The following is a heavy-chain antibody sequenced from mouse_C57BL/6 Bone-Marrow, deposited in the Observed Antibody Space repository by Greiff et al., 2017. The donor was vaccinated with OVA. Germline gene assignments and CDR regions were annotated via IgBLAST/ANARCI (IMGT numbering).Heavy chain of an antibody. J-gene: IGHJ1*03. Sequence: VQLQQSGAELVKPGASVKLSCTASGFNIKDYYMHWVKQRPEQGLEWIGRIDPEDGDTEYAPKFQGKATMTAYTSSNTAYLQLSSLTSEDTAVYYCTKVATKNWYFDVWGTGTTVTVSS. D-gene: IGHD1-1*02. CDR2: IDPEDGDT. CDR3: TKVATKNWYFDV. CDR1: GFNIKDYY. V-gene: IGHV14-1*01.